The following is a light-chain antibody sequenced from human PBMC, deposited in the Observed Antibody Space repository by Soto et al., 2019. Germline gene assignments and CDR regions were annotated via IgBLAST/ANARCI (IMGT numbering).Light chain of an antibody. CDR2: DNN. CDR1: SSDVGNNY. V-gene: IGLV1-51*01. CDR3: GTWDTSLSVVV. Sequence: QSVLTPPPSVSAAPGQNVTISCSGTSSDVGNNYVSWYQQLPGTAPKLLIYDNNNRPSGIPDRFSGSKSGTSATLGITGLQTGDEADYYCGTWDTSLSVVVFGGGTKVTVL. J-gene: IGLJ2*01.